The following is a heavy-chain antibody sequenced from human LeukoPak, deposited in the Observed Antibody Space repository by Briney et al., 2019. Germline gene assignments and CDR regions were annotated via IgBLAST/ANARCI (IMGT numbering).Heavy chain of an antibody. CDR2: INPNSGGT. V-gene: IGHV1-2*02. D-gene: IGHD3-10*01. J-gene: IGHJ5*02. CDR1: GYTFTGYY. Sequence: ASVKVSCKASGYTFTGYYMHWVRQAPGQGLEWMGWINPNSGGTNYAQKFQGRVTMTRDTSISTAYMELSSLRSEDTAVYYCAPITMVRGAIPWGQGTLVTVSS. CDR3: APITMVRGAIP.